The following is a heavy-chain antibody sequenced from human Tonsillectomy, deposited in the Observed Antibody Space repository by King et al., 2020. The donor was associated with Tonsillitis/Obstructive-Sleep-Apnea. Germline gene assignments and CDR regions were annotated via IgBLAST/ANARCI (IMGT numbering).Heavy chain of an antibody. CDR2: IEQDGSEK. CDR3: ARGLRPLNAFDI. J-gene: IGHJ3*02. Sequence: VQLVESGEGLVQPGGSLRLSCAASGFTFSNFWMNWVRQAPGKGLEWVANIEQDGSEKYYVDSVKGRFTISRDNAKDSLYLQMNSLRTEDSAVYYCARGLRPLNAFDIWGQGTLVTVSS. V-gene: IGHV3-7*04. CDR1: GFTFSNFW.